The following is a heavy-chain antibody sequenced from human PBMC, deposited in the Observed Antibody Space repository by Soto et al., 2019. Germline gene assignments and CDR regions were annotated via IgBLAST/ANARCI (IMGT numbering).Heavy chain of an antibody. V-gene: IGHV1-69*02. CDR2: VNPILIMS. D-gene: IGHD3-10*01. CDR1: ADTFNFYT. CDR3: ATSYGSGYRAFDY. Sequence: QVQLVQSGAEVRKPGSAVRVSCKASADTFNFYTINWVRQAPGLGLEWVGRVNPILIMSNYARNFEGRVTITADKSTTTAYMELRSLRSDDTAIYYCATSYGSGYRAFDYWGQGALVTVSS. J-gene: IGHJ4*02.